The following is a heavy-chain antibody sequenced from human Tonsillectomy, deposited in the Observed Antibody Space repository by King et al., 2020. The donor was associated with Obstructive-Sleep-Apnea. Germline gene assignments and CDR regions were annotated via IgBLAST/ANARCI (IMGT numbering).Heavy chain of an antibody. CDR1: GGSISSYY. V-gene: IGHV4-59*01. J-gene: IGHJ5*02. CDR2: IYYTGST. CDR3: AGTYNWFDP. Sequence: HVQLQESGPGLVKPSETLSLTCTVSGGSISSYYWSWIRQPPGKGLEWIGYIYYTGSTNYTPSLNSRVTISVDTSKNKFSLKLNSVTAADTAVYYCAGTYNWFDPWGQGTLVTVSS.